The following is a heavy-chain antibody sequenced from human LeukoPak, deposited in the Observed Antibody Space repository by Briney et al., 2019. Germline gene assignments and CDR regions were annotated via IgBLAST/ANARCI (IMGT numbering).Heavy chain of an antibody. V-gene: IGHV1-24*01. D-gene: IGHD6-19*01. CDR1: GYTLTELS. J-gene: IGHJ4*02. CDR3: ARDGYYSSGWPY. CDR2: FDPEDGET. Sequence: ASVKVSCKVSGYTLTELSMHWVRQAPGKGLEWMGGFDPEDGETIYAQKFQGRVTMTEDTSTDTAYMELSSLRSEDTAVYYCARDGYYSSGWPYWGQGTLVTVSS.